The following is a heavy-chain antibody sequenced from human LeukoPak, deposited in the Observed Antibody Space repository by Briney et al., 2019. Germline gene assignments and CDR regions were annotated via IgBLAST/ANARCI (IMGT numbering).Heavy chain of an antibody. CDR3: ARGVGAVYWYFDL. CDR2: INHSGST. J-gene: IGHJ2*01. V-gene: IGHV4-34*01. Sequence: SETLSLTCAVYGGSFSGYYWSWIRQPPGKGLEWIGEINHSGSTNYNPSLKSRVTISVDTSKNQFSLKLTSVTAADTAVYYCARGVGAVYWYFDLWGRGTLVTVSS. D-gene: IGHD1-26*01. CDR1: GGSFSGYY.